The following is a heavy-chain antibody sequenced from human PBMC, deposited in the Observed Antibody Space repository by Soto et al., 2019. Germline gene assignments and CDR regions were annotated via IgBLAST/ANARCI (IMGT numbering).Heavy chain of an antibody. J-gene: IGHJ5*02. Sequence: SETLSLTCTVSGGSISSYYWSWIRQPPGKGLEWIGYIYYSGSTNYNPSLKSRVTISVDTSKNQFSLKLSSVTAADTAVYYCARGYSSSSWGKWFDPWGQGTLVTVSS. CDR2: IYYSGST. CDR1: GGSISSYY. D-gene: IGHD6-6*01. V-gene: IGHV4-59*01. CDR3: ARGYSSSSWGKWFDP.